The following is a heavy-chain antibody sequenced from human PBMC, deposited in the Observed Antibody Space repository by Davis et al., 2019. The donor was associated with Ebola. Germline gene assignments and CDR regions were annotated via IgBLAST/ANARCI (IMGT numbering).Heavy chain of an antibody. CDR2: VSGSGGHT. J-gene: IGHJ4*02. CDR1: GFIFSNYD. V-gene: IGHV3-23*01. CDR3: ARYCHYPDCSYFDC. D-gene: IGHD2-15*01. Sequence: PGGSLRLSCAASGFIFSNYDMSWVRQVPGKGLEWVSSVSGSGGHTHYSDSVRGRFTISRDNSKNTLYLQMNSLRAEDTATYYCARYCHYPDCSYFDCWGQGTVVAVS.